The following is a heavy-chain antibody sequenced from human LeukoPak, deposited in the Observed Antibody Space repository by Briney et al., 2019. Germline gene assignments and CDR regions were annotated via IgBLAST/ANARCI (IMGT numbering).Heavy chain of an antibody. D-gene: IGHD6-19*01. Sequence: SVKVSCKASGGTFSSYAISWVRQAPGQGLEWMGGIIPIFGTANYAQKFQGRVTITADESTSTAYMELSSLSSEDTAVYYCARDRDSSGWSRFDYWGQGTLVTVSS. J-gene: IGHJ4*02. CDR3: ARDRDSSGWSRFDY. CDR1: GGTFSSYA. CDR2: IIPIFGTA. V-gene: IGHV1-69*01.